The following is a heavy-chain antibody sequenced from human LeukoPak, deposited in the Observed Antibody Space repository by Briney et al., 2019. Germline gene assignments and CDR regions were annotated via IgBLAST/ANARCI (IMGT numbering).Heavy chain of an antibody. Sequence: SETLSLTCTVSGGSISSGGYYWSWIRQHPGKGLEWIGYIHYSGSTYYSPSLKSRVTISVDTSKNRFSLKLSSVTAADTAVYYCAGSRIGYSDSSGFFDSWGQGTLVTVSS. D-gene: IGHD3-22*01. V-gene: IGHV4-31*03. CDR2: IHYSGST. CDR3: AGSRIGYSDSSGFFDS. CDR1: GGSISSGGYY. J-gene: IGHJ4*02.